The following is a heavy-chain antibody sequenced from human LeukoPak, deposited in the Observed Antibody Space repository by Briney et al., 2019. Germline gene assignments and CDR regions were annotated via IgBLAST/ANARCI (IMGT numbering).Heavy chain of an antibody. CDR1: GGSFSGYY. J-gene: IGHJ4*02. V-gene: IGHV4-34*01. CDR3: ARGVYCSGGSCYIPFDY. CDR2: INHSGST. Sequence: SSETLSLTCAVYGGSFSGYYWSWIRQPPGKGLEWIGEINHSGSTNYSPSLKSRVTMSVDTSKNQFSLKLSSVTAADTAVYNCARGVYCSGGSCYIPFDYWGQGILVTVSS. D-gene: IGHD2-15*01.